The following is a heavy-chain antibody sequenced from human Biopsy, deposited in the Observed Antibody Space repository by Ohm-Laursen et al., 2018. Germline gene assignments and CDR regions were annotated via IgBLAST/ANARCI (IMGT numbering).Heavy chain of an antibody. J-gene: IGHJ3*02. Sequence: SLRLSCSAFGFTFDDYAMHWVRQAPGKGLEWVSGISWNSASVGYADSVKGRFTISRDNAKKSLYVQMNSLRAEDTALYYCTKNTQWEGSGYLDAFHIWGHGAMVTVSS. CDR2: ISWNSASV. V-gene: IGHV3-9*01. CDR3: TKNTQWEGSGYLDAFHI. D-gene: IGHD3-22*01. CDR1: GFTFDDYA.